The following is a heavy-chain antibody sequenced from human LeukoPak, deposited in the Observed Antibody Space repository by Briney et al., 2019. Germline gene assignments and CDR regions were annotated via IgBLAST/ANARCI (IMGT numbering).Heavy chain of an antibody. D-gene: IGHD2-15*01. J-gene: IGHJ4*02. CDR3: AKDVFLLSGRGDDY. CDR2: INGDASSI. V-gene: IGHV3-74*01. Sequence: GGSLRLSCAAAGFTFSSRWMHWVRQAPGKGLVWVSRINGDASSISYADSVKGRFTISRDNSENTLYLQMNSLRAEDTAIYYCAKDVFLLSGRGDDYWGQGALVTVSS. CDR1: GFTFSSRW.